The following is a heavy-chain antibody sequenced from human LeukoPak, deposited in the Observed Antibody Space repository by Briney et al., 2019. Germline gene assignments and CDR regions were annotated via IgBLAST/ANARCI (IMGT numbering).Heavy chain of an antibody. CDR3: ATDQSIAGPTTADY. CDR2: INTDGSNT. D-gene: IGHD1-26*01. CDR1: GFTFSRFW. J-gene: IGHJ4*02. V-gene: IGHV3-74*01. Sequence: GGSLRLSCATSGFTFSRFWLHWVRQAPGKGLVWVSRINTDGSNTIYADSVKGRFTISRDNAKDTLYLQMNSLRAEDTAVYYCATDQSIAGPTTADYWGQGTLVTVSS.